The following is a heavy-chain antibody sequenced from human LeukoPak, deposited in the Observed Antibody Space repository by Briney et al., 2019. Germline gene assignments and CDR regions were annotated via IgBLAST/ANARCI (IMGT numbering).Heavy chain of an antibody. Sequence: SETLSLTCADYGGSFSGYYWSWIRQPPGKGLEWIGEINHSGSTNYNPSLKSRVTISVDTSKNQFSLKLSSVTAADTAVYYCARGRSHYGSGSYFFDYWGQGTLVTVSS. J-gene: IGHJ4*02. V-gene: IGHV4-34*01. CDR3: ARGRSHYGSGSYFFDY. CDR2: INHSGST. D-gene: IGHD3-10*01. CDR1: GGSFSGYY.